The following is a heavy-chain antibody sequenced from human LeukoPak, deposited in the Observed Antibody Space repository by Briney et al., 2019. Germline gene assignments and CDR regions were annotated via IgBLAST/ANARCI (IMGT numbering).Heavy chain of an antibody. CDR2: MWHDGSDK. J-gene: IGHJ4*02. CDR3: AREIFGSGIYPDF. V-gene: IGHV3-33*01. Sequence: GRSLRLSCAASGFTFNNYAMHWVRQAPGQGREWGAVMWHDGSDKFYSNSVRGRVTISRDNHKHTVSLQMNNLSPGDTAVYYCAREIFGSGIYPDFWGQGTLVTVSS. D-gene: IGHD3-3*01. CDR1: GFTFNNYA.